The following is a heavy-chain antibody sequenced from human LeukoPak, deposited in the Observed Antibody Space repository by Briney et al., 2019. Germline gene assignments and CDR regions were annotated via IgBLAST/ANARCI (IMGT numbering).Heavy chain of an antibody. J-gene: IGHJ4*02. Sequence: GGSLRLSCVGSGFTFRSYGMHWVRQAPGKGLEWVAFIRHDGSKKFYADSVKGRFTISRDSSQNTLYLQVDSLRVDDTAVYYCAKDSPPTSEWLPDYWGQGTLVTISS. CDR1: GFTFRSYG. CDR2: IRHDGSKK. V-gene: IGHV3-30*02. D-gene: IGHD5-12*01. CDR3: AKDSPPTSEWLPDY.